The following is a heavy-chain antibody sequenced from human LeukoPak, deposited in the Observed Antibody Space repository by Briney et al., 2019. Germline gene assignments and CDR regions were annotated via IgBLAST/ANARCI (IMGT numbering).Heavy chain of an antibody. J-gene: IGHJ5*02. CDR2: IYSSGST. CDR1: GGSISSYY. V-gene: IGHV4-4*07. D-gene: IGHD6-13*01. CDR3: ARYSSSWYWFDP. Sequence: SETLSLTCTVSGGSISSYYWSWIRQPAGKGLEWIGRIYSSGSTNYNPSLKSRVTISVDRSKNQFSLKLSSVTAADTAVYYCARYSSSWYWFDPWGQGTLVTVSS.